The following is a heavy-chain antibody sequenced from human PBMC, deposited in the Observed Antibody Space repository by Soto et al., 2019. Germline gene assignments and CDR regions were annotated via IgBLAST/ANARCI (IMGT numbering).Heavy chain of an antibody. CDR1: GFTFSSYA. D-gene: IGHD3-10*01. J-gene: IGHJ6*04. Sequence: PGGSLRLSCAASGFTFSSYAMSWVRQAPGKGLEWVSAISGSGGSTYYADSVKGRLTISRDNSKNTLYLQMNSLRAEDTAVYYCAKDRLLWFGEFRVWGKGTTVTVSS. CDR3: AKDRLLWFGEFRV. V-gene: IGHV3-23*01. CDR2: ISGSGGST.